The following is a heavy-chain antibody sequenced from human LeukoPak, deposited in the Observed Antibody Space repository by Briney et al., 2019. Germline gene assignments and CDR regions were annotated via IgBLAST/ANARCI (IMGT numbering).Heavy chain of an antibody. Sequence: SHTLSLTCALSGDSLSRNSGTWHWISQSPSGGLECLGKTYYKSKCYNDYAISVKSRITINPDTSTNQFTLKLDSVSPDDTAVYFCGRGWLKTGIQYWGQGTLVTVSS. J-gene: IGHJ4*02. CDR1: GDSLSRNSGT. V-gene: IGHV6-1*01. CDR2: TYYKSKCYN. D-gene: IGHD6-19*01. CDR3: GRGWLKTGIQY.